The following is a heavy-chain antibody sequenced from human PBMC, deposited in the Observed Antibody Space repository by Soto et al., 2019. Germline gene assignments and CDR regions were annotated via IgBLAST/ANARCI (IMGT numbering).Heavy chain of an antibody. D-gene: IGHD2-15*01. CDR1: GDSVSSSSVA. J-gene: IGHJ6*02. CDR2: TYYRSRWYS. V-gene: IGHV6-1*01. CDR3: ARSEEDSDYYYYGLDV. Sequence: PSPTLSLTCVISGDSVSSSSVAWNWVRQSPSRGLEWLGRTYYRSRWYSDFAVSVRGQIVINADTSKNQFSLQLNSVTPEDTAVYFCARSEEDSDYYYYGLDVWGQGTTVTVSS.